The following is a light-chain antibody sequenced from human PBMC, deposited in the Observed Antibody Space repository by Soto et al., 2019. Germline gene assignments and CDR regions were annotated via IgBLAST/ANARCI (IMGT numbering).Light chain of an antibody. Sequence: DIVMTQSPDSLAVSLGERATINCKSNQRVLYSSNNKNYLAWYQQTPGQPPKLLIYWASTRESGVPDRFSGSGSGTDFTLTISSLQAEDVAVYYCQQYYSTPPTFGPGTKVDIK. J-gene: IGKJ3*01. V-gene: IGKV4-1*01. CDR3: QQYYSTPPT. CDR1: QRVLYSSNNKNY. CDR2: WAS.